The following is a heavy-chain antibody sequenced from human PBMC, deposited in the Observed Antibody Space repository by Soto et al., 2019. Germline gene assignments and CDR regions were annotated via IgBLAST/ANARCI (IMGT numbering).Heavy chain of an antibody. CDR1: GFTFSEYA. V-gene: IGHV3-23*01. D-gene: IGHD2-21*01. J-gene: IGHJ4*02. CDR2: ISSSGGTT. Sequence: EVQLLESGGGLVQPGGSLRLSCAASGFTFSEYAMSWVRQAPGKWLEWVSSISSSGGTTSYTDSVKGRFTISRDNSKNTLFLQMNGLRAEDTAIYYCTKEPKNSISHDYWGLGTLVTVSP. CDR3: TKEPKNSISHDY.